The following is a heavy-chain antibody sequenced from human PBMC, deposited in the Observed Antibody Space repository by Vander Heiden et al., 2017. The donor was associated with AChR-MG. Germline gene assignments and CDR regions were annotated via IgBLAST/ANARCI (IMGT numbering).Heavy chain of an antibody. CDR1: GFTFSSYA. V-gene: IGHV3-23*01. Sequence: EVQLLESGGGLVQPGGSLRLSCAASGFTFSSYAMSWVPQAPGKGLEWVSAISGSGGSTYYADSVKGRLTISRDNSKNTLYLQMNSLRAEDTAVYYCAKDQGDIVVVVAAIPTLRADAFDIWGQGTMVTVSS. J-gene: IGHJ3*02. CDR3: AKDQGDIVVVVAAIPTLRADAFDI. D-gene: IGHD2-15*01. CDR2: ISGSGGST.